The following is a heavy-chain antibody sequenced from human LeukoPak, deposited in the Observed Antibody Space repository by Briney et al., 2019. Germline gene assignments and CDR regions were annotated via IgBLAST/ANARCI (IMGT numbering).Heavy chain of an antibody. CDR2: IYYSGST. CDR1: GGSISSGDYY. D-gene: IGHD4-23*01. J-gene: IGHJ4*02. V-gene: IGHV4-30-4*08. CDR3: ATYLIYGGNFDY. Sequence: SETLSLTCTVSGGSISSGDYYWSWLRQPPGKGREWIGYIYYSGSTYYNPSLKSRVTISVDTSKNQFSLKLSSVTAADTAVYYCATYLIYGGNFDYWGQGTLVTVSS.